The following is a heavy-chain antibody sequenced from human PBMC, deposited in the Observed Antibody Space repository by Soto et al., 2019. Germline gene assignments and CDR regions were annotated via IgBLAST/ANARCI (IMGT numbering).Heavy chain of an antibody. CDR3: AAEPPTVAVDAFDI. CDR2: IWYDGSNK. V-gene: IGHV3-33*01. CDR1: GFTFSSYG. J-gene: IGHJ3*02. D-gene: IGHD4-4*01. Sequence: GGSLRLSCAASGFTFSSYGMHWVRQAPGKGLEWVAVIWYDGSNKYYADSVKGRFTISRDNSKNTLYLQMNSLRAEDTAVYYCAAEPPTVAVDAFDIWGQGTMVTVSS.